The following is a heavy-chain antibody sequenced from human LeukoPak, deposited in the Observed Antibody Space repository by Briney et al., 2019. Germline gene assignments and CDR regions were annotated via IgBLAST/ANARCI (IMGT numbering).Heavy chain of an antibody. CDR3: ARDFENSSGWYPDY. D-gene: IGHD6-19*01. V-gene: IGHV3-30-3*01. Sequence: PGRSLRLSCAASGFTFSSYAMHWVRQAPGKGLEWVAVISYDGSNKYYADSVKGRFTISRDNSKNTLYLQMNSLRAEDTAVYYCARDFENSSGWYPDYWGQGTLVTVSS. CDR1: GFTFSSYA. CDR2: ISYDGSNK. J-gene: IGHJ4*02.